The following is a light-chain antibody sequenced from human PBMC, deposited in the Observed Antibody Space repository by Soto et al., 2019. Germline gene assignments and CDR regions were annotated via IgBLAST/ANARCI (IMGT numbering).Light chain of an antibody. V-gene: IGLV1-47*01. CDR1: SSNIESNY. CDR2: RNN. J-gene: IGLJ1*01. CDR3: AAWDDSLSVLYV. Sequence: QSVLTQPPSASGTPGQRVTISCSGSSSNIESNYVYWYQQLPGTAPKLLIYRNNQRPSGVPDRFSGSKSGTSASLAISGLRSEDEADYYCAAWDDSLSVLYVFGTGTKLTVL.